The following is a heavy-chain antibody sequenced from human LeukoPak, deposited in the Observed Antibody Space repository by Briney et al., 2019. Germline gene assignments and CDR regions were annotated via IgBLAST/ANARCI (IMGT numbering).Heavy chain of an antibody. CDR2: MNPNSGNT. Sequence: EASVKVSCKASGYTFTSYDINWVRQATGQGLEWMGWMNPNSGNTGYAQKFQGGVTMTRNTSISTAYMELSSLRSEDTAVYYCARDPLWFGTKFDYWGQGTLVTVSS. CDR3: ARDPLWFGTKFDY. V-gene: IGHV1-8*01. D-gene: IGHD3-10*01. CDR1: GYTFTSYD. J-gene: IGHJ4*02.